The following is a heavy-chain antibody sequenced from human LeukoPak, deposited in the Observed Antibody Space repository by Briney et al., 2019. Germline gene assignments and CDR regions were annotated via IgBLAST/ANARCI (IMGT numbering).Heavy chain of an antibody. CDR1: GASISSDY. D-gene: IGHD5-24*01. Sequence: SETLSLTCIVSGASISSDYWSWIRQPPGKGLEWIGYIFFSGSTDYNPSLKSRVTISVDTSKNQFSLNLSSVTAADTAVYYCARGEMATIEDAFDIWGQGTMVTVSS. J-gene: IGHJ3*02. V-gene: IGHV4-59*01. CDR3: ARGEMATIEDAFDI. CDR2: IFFSGST.